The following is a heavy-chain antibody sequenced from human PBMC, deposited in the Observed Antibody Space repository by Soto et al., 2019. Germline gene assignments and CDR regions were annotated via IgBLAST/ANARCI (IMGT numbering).Heavy chain of an antibody. V-gene: IGHV3-23*01. Sequence: EVQLLESGGGLVQPGGSLRLSCAASGFTFSSYAMSWVRQAPGKGLEWVSAVSGSGGSTYYADSVKGRFTISRDNSKNTLYLQMNSLRAEDTAVYYCAKAHKYSSSSYYFDYWGQGTLVTVSS. CDR3: AKAHKYSSSSYYFDY. J-gene: IGHJ4*02. D-gene: IGHD6-6*01. CDR1: GFTFSSYA. CDR2: VSGSGGST.